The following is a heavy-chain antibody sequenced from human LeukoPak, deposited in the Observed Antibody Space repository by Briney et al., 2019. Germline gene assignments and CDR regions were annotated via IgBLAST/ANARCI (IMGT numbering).Heavy chain of an antibody. V-gene: IGHV4-59*02. CDR3: ARVSRSWSGYYPYYFDY. Sequence: SETLSLNCTVSGGSVSSYYWSWIRQPPGKGLEWIGYIYYSGSTNYNPSLKSRVTISVDTSKNQFSLKLSSVTAADTAVYYCARVSRSWSGYYPYYFDYWGQGTLVTVSS. J-gene: IGHJ4*02. CDR2: IYYSGST. D-gene: IGHD3-3*01. CDR1: GGSVSSYY.